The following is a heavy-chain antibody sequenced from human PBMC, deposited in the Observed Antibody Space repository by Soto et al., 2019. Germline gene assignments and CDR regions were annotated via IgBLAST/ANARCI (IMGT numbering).Heavy chain of an antibody. V-gene: IGHV4-59*08. J-gene: IGHJ4*02. CDR3: ARHAGYCSAGACSLFEY. CDR1: GGSISSSY. Sequence: SETLSLTCTISGGSISSSYWSWIRQSPGKGLEWIGYIYYSGSTDYNPSLKSRVTISVETSKNQFSLRLSSVTAADTAVYYCARHAGYCSAGACSLFEYWGLGSLVTVS. CDR2: IYYSGST. D-gene: IGHD2-15*01.